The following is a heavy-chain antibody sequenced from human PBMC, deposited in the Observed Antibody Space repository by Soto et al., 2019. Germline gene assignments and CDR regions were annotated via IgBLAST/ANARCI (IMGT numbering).Heavy chain of an antibody. CDR3: AKDVGSSWSTRSNFDY. V-gene: IGHV3-23*01. J-gene: IGHJ4*02. CDR1: GFTFSSYA. Sequence: EVQLLESGGGLVQPGGSLRLSCAASGFTFSSYAMSWVRQAPGKGLEWVSAISGSGGSTYYADSVKGRFTISRDNSKNTLYLQMNSLRAEDTAVYYCAKDVGSSWSTRSNFDYWGQGTLVTVSS. D-gene: IGHD6-13*01. CDR2: ISGSGGST.